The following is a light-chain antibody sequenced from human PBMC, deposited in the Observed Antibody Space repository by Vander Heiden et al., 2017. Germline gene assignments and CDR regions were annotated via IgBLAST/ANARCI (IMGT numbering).Light chain of an antibody. V-gene: IGKV3-11*01. CDR2: DAS. J-gene: IGKJ4*01. Sequence: ALTPSPATLSLSPGERGILSCRASQSVANYLAWYQHRPGQAPRLLIYDASKRAAGIPARCSGSGSGTDFTLTISSLEPEDFAVYFCQQRSNWPPTFGGGTKVEIK. CDR1: QSVANY. CDR3: QQRSNWPPT.